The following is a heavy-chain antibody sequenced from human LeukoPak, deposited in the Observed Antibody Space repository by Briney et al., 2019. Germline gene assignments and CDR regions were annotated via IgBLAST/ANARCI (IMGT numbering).Heavy chain of an antibody. J-gene: IGHJ4*02. V-gene: IGHV1-46*01. CDR3: ARGGQYYDSSGYYYKDYYFDY. CDR1: GYTFTSYY. CDR2: SNPSGGST. Sequence: ASVKVSCKASGYTFTSYYMHWVRQAPGQGLECMGISNPSGGSTSYAQKFQGRVTMTRDTSTSTVYMELSSLRSEDTAVYYCARGGQYYDSSGYYYKDYYFDYWGQGTLVTVSS. D-gene: IGHD3-22*01.